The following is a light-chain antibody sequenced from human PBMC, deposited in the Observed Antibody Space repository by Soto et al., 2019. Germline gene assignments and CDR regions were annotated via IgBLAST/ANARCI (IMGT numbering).Light chain of an antibody. CDR1: QSISCW. J-gene: IGKJ1*01. CDR3: QQYNSFPT. CDR2: DAS. Sequence: DIQMTQSPSTLSASVGDRVTITCRASQSISCWLAWYQQKPGKAPKLLIYDASSLESGVPSRFSGGGSGTEFTLTISSLQPDDSATYYCQQYNSFPTFGQGTKVEIK. V-gene: IGKV1-5*01.